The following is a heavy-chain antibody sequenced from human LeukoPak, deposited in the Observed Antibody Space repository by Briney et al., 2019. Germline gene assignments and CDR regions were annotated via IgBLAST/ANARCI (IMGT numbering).Heavy chain of an antibody. V-gene: IGHV4-30-4*08. D-gene: IGHD3-10*01. CDR1: GGSISSGDYY. J-gene: IGHJ4*02. Sequence: SQTLSLTCTVSGGSISSGDYYWSWIRQPPGKGLEWIGYIYYTGSTYYNPSLKSRVTISVDTSKDQFSLKLSSVTAADTAVYFCARQERVRGVIGADYWGQGTLVTVSS. CDR3: ARQERVRGVIGADY. CDR2: IYYTGST.